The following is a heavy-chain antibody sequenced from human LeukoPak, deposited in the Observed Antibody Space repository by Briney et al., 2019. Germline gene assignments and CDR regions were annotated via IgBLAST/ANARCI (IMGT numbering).Heavy chain of an antibody. Sequence: EASVKVSCKASGGTFSSYAISWVRQAPGQGLEWMGGIIPIFGTANYAQKFQGRVTITTDESTSTAYMELSSLRSENTAVYYCARVGTTANYYYYMDVWGKGTTVTVSS. D-gene: IGHD4-11*01. CDR3: ARVGTTANYYYYMDV. CDR2: IIPIFGTA. CDR1: GGTFSSYA. J-gene: IGHJ6*03. V-gene: IGHV1-69*05.